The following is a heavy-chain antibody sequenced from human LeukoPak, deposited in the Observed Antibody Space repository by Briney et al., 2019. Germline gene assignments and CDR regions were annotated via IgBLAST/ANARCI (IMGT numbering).Heavy chain of an antibody. J-gene: IGHJ4*02. CDR3: ARSSSWYWHYFDY. D-gene: IGHD6-13*01. CDR1: GFTFSSYW. Sequence: PGGSLRLSCAASGFTFSSYWMSWVRQAPGKGLEWVANIKQDGSEKYYVDSVKGRFTISRGNAKNSLYLQMNSLRAEDTAVYYCARSSSWYWHYFDYWGQGTLVTVSS. V-gene: IGHV3-7*01. CDR2: IKQDGSEK.